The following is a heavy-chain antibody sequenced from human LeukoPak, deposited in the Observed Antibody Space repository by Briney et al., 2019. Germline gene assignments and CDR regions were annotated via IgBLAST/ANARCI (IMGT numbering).Heavy chain of an antibody. D-gene: IGHD2-15*01. CDR1: EFTFSSYW. CDR2: IKQDGSGK. CDR3: ARDPSCSGGTCRDGYFDY. Sequence: GGSLRLSCAASEFTFSSYWMSWFRQAPGKGLEWVANIKQDGSGKYYMDSVKGRFTISRDNAKNSLYLQMHSLRAEDTAMYYCARDPSCSGGTCRDGYFDYWGQGILVTVSS. J-gene: IGHJ4*02. V-gene: IGHV3-7*01.